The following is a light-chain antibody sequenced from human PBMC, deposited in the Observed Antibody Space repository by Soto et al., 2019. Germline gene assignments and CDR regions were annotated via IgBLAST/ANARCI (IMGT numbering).Light chain of an antibody. V-gene: IGLV2-14*01. CDR1: SSDVGGYNY. J-gene: IGLJ2*01. CDR2: DVS. CDR3: SSYTSSSTLGV. Sequence: QSALTQPASVSGSPGQSITISCTGTSSDVGGYNYVSWYQQHPGKAPKLMIYDVSNRPSGVSNRISGSKSGNTASLTISGAQAEDEADYYCSSYTSSSTLGVFGGGTKLTVL.